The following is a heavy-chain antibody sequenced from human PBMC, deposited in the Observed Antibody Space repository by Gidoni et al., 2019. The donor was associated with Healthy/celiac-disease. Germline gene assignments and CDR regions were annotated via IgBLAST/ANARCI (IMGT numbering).Heavy chain of an antibody. CDR3: ARAIVGAHTGFDY. CDR2: IIPNFGTA. D-gene: IGHD1-26*01. CDR1: GGTFSRYA. V-gene: IGHV1-69*01. Sequence: QVQLVQSGAEVKKPGSSVKVSCKASGGTFSRYAISWVRQATGQGLEWMGGIIPNFGTANYAQKFQGRVTITADESTSTAYMELSSLRSEDTAVYYCARAIVGAHTGFDYWGQGTLVTVSS. J-gene: IGHJ4*02.